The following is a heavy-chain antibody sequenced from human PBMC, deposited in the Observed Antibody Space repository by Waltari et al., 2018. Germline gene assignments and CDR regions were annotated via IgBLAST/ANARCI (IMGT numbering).Heavy chain of an antibody. Sequence: EVQLLESGGGLVQPGGSLRLSCAASGFPFSTYALSWVRQAPGKGMEWVSAISGSGGSTYYADSVKGRFTISRDNSKNTLYLQMNSLRAEDTAVYYCAKDRQNTYYYDSSGYYAYYFDYWGQGTLVTVSS. CDR2: ISGSGGST. J-gene: IGHJ4*02. CDR3: AKDRQNTYYYDSSGYYAYYFDY. V-gene: IGHV3-23*01. D-gene: IGHD3-22*01. CDR1: GFPFSTYA.